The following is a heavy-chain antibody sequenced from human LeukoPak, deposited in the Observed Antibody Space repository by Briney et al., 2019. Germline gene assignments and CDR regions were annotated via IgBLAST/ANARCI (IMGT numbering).Heavy chain of an antibody. CDR2: IYHSGSI. D-gene: IGHD3-9*01. CDR1: GGSFSGYF. CDR3: ARIPYDILTGYPPTWFDP. J-gene: IGHJ5*02. V-gene: IGHV4-34*01. Sequence: SETLSLTCAVYGGSFSGYFWSWIRQPPGKGVEWIGEIYHSGSINYNPSLTSRVTISVDTAKNQFSLKPSSVTAADTAVYYCARIPYDILTGYPPTWFDPWGQGTLVTVSS.